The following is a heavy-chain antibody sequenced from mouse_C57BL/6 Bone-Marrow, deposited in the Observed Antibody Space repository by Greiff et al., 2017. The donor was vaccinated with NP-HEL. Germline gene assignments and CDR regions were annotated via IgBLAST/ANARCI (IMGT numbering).Heavy chain of an antibody. CDR1: GYSITSGYY. D-gene: IGHD1-1*01. CDR2: ISYDGSN. Sequence: EVKLEESGPGLVKPSQSLSLTCSVTGYSITSGYYWNWIRQFPGNKLEWMGYISYDGSNNYNPSLKNRISITRDTSKNQFFLKLNSVTTEDTATYYCARVLTTVVPHWYFDVWGTGTTVTVSS. J-gene: IGHJ1*03. V-gene: IGHV3-6*01. CDR3: ARVLTTVVPHWYFDV.